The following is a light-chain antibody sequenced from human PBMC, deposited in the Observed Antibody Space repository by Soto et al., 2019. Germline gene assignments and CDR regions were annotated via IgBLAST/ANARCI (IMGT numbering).Light chain of an antibody. CDR1: SSDVGNYNY. J-gene: IGLJ2*01. Sequence: QSVLTQPASVSGSPGQSITISCTGTSSDVGNYNYVSWYQQHPGKAPKLMIYEVRNRPSGVSNRFSGSKSGNTASLTISGLQGEDEADYYCASYTGTSSLIFGGGTKLTVL. CDR3: ASYTGTSSLI. V-gene: IGLV2-14*01. CDR2: EVR.